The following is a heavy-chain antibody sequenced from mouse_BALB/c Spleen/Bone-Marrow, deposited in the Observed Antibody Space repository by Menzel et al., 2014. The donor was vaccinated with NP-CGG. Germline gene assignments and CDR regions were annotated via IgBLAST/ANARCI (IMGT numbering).Heavy chain of an antibody. D-gene: IGHD2-1*01. J-gene: IGHJ1*01. CDR2: IYPGDGDT. CDR1: GYAFSSYW. Sequence: QVQLQQSGAELVRPGSSVKISCKASGYAFSSYWMNWVKQRPGQGLEWIGQIYPGDGDTNYNGEFKGKATLTADKSSSTAYMQLSSLTSEDSAVYFCARRVYGNYWYFDVWGAGTTVTVSS. CDR3: ARRVYGNYWYFDV. V-gene: IGHV1-80*01.